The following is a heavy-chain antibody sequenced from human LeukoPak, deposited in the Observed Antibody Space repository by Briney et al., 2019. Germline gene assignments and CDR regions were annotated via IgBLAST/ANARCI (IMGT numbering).Heavy chain of an antibody. J-gene: IGHJ4*02. Sequence: PGGSLRLSCAASGFTFSSYGMHWVRQAPGKGLEWVAVISYDGSNKYYADSVKGRFTISRDNSKNTLYLQMNSLRAEDTAVYYCARGGGGNPGYWGQGTLVTVSS. CDR1: GFTFSSYG. CDR2: ISYDGSNK. V-gene: IGHV3-30*03. CDR3: ARGGGGNPGY. D-gene: IGHD4-23*01.